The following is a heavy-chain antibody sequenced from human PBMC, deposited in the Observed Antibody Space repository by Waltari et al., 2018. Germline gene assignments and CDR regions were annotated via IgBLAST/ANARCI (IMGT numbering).Heavy chain of an antibody. D-gene: IGHD1-1*01. V-gene: IGHV1-2*05. CDR1: GYTFTNYH. Sequence: QVQLVQSGAEVKKPGASVKVSCKASGYTFTNYHIQWVRQAPGKGLEWLGRINPTRDDTKNAKKLKGRLTVTWLTSISTVYMELSGLTSDDTGLYFCAREQLVGWGAIDYWGQGTLVTVSS. CDR3: AREQLVGWGAIDY. CDR2: INPTRDDT. J-gene: IGHJ4*02.